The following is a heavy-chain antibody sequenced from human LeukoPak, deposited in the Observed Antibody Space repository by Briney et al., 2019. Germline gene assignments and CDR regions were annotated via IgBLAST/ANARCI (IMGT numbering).Heavy chain of an antibody. CDR2: ISYSRST. CDR1: GGSIGSYY. D-gene: IGHD3-9*01. V-gene: IGHV4-59*12. J-gene: IGHJ3*01. Sequence: SETLSLTCTVSGGSIGSYYWSWIQQPPGKGLEWIGYISYSRSTDYNPSLKSRVTISVDTSKNQFSLKLSSVTAADTAVYYCARDGDDILTGYDFWGQGTMVTVSS. CDR3: ARDGDDILTGYDF.